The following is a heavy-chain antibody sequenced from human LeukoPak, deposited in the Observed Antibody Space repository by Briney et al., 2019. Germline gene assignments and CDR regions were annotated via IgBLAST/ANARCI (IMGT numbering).Heavy chain of an antibody. V-gene: IGHV4-38-2*01. CDR1: GYSISSGYY. CDR3: ARAPPYYDILTGYYPNWFDP. Sequence: SETLSLTCAVSGYSISSGYYWGWIRPPPGKVLWFIGINCHSGSTYYNPPLKRRVTISVDTSKNQFSLRLSSVTAADTAVYYCARAPPYYDILTGYYPNWFDPGGQGTLVTVSS. CDR2: NCHSGST. D-gene: IGHD3-9*01. J-gene: IGHJ5*02.